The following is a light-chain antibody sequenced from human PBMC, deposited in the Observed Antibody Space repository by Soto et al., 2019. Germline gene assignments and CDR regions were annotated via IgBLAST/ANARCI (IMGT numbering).Light chain of an antibody. J-gene: IGLJ3*02. CDR3: AAWDGSLNGPV. CDR1: SSNIGSNI. CDR2: SNN. V-gene: IGLV1-44*01. Sequence: QSVLTQPPSASGTPGQRVTISCSGSSSNIGSNIVNWYQQLPGTAPKLLIYSNNQRPSGVPDRFSGSKSGTSASLAISGLQSEDEADYYCAAWDGSLNGPVFGGGTKVTVL.